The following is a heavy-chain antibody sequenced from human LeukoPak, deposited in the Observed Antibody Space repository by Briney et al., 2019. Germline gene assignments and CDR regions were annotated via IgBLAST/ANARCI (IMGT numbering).Heavy chain of an antibody. J-gene: IGHJ5*02. CDR3: ARDRGDSSGYEWFDP. V-gene: IGHV4-61*02. CDR2: IYTSGST. Sequence: PSETLSLTCTVSGGSISSGSYYWRWIRQPAGKGLEWIGRIYTSGSTNYNPSLKSRVTISVDTSKNQFSLKLSSVTAADTAVYYCARDRGDSSGYEWFDPWGQGTLVTVSS. D-gene: IGHD3-22*01. CDR1: GGSISSGSYY.